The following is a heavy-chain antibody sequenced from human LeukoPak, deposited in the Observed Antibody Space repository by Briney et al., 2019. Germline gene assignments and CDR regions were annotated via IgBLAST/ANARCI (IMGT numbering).Heavy chain of an antibody. Sequence: PGGSLRLSCSVSGFTFSTYVMHWVRQAPGKGREYVSAISSNGDNTYYADSVKGRFTISRDNSKNTLYLQVSSLRADDTAVYYCVRGTGYWGQGTLVTVSS. J-gene: IGHJ4*02. V-gene: IGHV3-64D*06. CDR1: GFTFSTYV. CDR2: ISSNGDNT. CDR3: VRGTGY.